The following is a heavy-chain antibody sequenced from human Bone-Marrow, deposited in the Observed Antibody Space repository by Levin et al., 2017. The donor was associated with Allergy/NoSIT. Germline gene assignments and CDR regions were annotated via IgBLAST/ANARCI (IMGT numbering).Heavy chain of an antibody. CDR2: INPNSGGT. CDR1: GYTFTGYY. V-gene: IGHV1-2*02. Sequence: GESLKISCKASGYTFTGYYMHWVRQAPGQGLEWMGWINPNSGGTNYAQKFQGRVTMTRDTSISTAYMELSRLRSDDTAVYYCATYYDSYAFDIWGQGTMVTVSS. D-gene: IGHD3-22*01. CDR3: ATYYDSYAFDI. J-gene: IGHJ3*02.